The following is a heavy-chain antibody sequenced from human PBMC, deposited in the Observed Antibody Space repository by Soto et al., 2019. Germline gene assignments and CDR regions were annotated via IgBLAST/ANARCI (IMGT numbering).Heavy chain of an antibody. CDR3: ARDSKLDRGGDYYYYGMDV. V-gene: IGHV3-23*01. Sequence: DVQLLESGGGLVQPGGSLRLSCAASGFTFSTYAMSWVRQAPGKGLEWVSAISGSGGSTYFADSVKGRFTISRDNSKNTLYVQMNSLRAEDTAVYYCARDSKLDRGGDYYYYGMDVWGQGTTVTVSS. D-gene: IGHD1-1*01. CDR1: GFTFSTYA. J-gene: IGHJ6*02. CDR2: ISGSGGST.